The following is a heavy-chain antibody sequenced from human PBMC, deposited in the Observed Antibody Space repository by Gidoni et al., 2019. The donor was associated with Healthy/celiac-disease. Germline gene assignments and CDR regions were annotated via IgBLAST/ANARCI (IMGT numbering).Heavy chain of an antibody. V-gene: IGHV3-48*03. D-gene: IGHD2-2*02. J-gene: IGHJ5*02. Sequence: EVQLVESGGGLVQPGGSLRLSCAASGFTFRSYEMNWVRQAPGKGLEWVSYISSSGSTIYYADSVKGRFTISRDNAKNSLYLQMNSLRAEDTAVYYCAREGYCSSTSCYIGWFDPWGQGTLVTVSS. CDR1: GFTFRSYE. CDR3: AREGYCSSTSCYIGWFDP. CDR2: ISSSGSTI.